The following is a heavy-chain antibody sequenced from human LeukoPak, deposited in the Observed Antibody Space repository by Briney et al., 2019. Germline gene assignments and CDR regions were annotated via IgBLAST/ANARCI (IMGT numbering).Heavy chain of an antibody. D-gene: IGHD6-19*01. CDR1: GGSISSYY. J-gene: IGHJ4*02. Sequence: SETLSLTCTVSGGSISSYYWSWIRRPPGKGLEWIGYIYYSGSTNYNPSLKSRVTISVDTSKNQFSLKLGSVTAADTAVYYCTGATTVAGSYFDYWGQGTLVTVSS. V-gene: IGHV4-59*01. CDR3: TGATTVAGSYFDY. CDR2: IYYSGST.